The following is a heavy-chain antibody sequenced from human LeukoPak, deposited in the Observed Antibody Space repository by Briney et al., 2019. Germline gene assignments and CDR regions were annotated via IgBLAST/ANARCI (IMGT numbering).Heavy chain of an antibody. CDR2: ISSGGSDT. J-gene: IGHJ4*02. CDR3: ARDQTQAGPTTVDH. V-gene: IGHV3-74*01. Sequence: GGSLSLSCVASGFSFSSYWMHWVRQDPGKGLVWVSRISSGGSDTKYVVSVKGRFTISRDNGKNTLYLEMNSLRVEDTAVYYCARDQTQAGPTTVDHWGQGTQVTVSS. D-gene: IGHD1-14*01. CDR1: GFSFSSYW.